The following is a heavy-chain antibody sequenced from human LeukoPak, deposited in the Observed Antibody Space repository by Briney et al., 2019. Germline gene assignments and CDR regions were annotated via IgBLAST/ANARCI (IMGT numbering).Heavy chain of an antibody. J-gene: IGHJ4*02. D-gene: IGHD2-15*01. CDR3: AEGDCSGGSCYPNFDY. CDR1: GFTFSSYA. CDR2: ISGSGGST. V-gene: IGHV3-23*01. Sequence: GGSLRLSCAASGFTFSSYAMSWVRQAPGKGLKWVSAISGSGGSTYYADSVKGRFTISRDNSKNTLYLQMNSLRAEDTAVYYCAEGDCSGGSCYPNFDYWGQGTLVTVSS.